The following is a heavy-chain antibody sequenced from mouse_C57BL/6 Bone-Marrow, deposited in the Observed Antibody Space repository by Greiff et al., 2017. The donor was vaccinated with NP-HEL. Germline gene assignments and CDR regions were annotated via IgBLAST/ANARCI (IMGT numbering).Heavy chain of an antibody. V-gene: IGHV2-2*01. CDR1: GFSLTSYG. J-gene: IGHJ4*01. D-gene: IGHD2-4*01. Sequence: VQLQESGPGLVQPSQSLSITCTVSGFSLTSYGVHWVRQSPGKGLEWLGVIWSGGSTDYNAAFISILSISKDNSKSQVFFKMNSLQADDTAIDYCARAGGLRLYAMDYWGQGTSVTVSS. CDR2: IWSGGST. CDR3: ARAGGLRLYAMDY.